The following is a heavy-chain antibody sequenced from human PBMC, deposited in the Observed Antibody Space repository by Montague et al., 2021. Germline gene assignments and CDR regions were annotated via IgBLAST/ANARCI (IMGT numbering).Heavy chain of an antibody. V-gene: IGHV4-38-2*02. CDR3: ARERDRYYYMDI. Sequence: SETLSLTCTVSRSLINSDYYWGWIRQPPGKGLEWMGSVSHGGRTYYNPSLKSRVTMSVDTSNNHFSLKLSSVTAADTAMHYCARERDRYYYMDIWGKGTTITVSS. J-gene: IGHJ6*03. CDR2: VSHGGRT. CDR1: RSLINSDYY.